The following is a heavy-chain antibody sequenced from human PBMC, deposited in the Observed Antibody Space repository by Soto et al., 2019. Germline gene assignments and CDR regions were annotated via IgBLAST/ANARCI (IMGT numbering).Heavy chain of an antibody. Sequence: GGSLRLSCAASGFTFSNAWMSWVRQAPGKGLEWVGRIKSKTDGGTTDYAAPVKGRFTISRDDSKNTLYRQMNSLKTEDTAVYYCTTAREEVLRFLEWLPLMDVWGKGTTVTVSS. CDR1: GFTFSNAW. V-gene: IGHV3-15*01. CDR2: IKSKTDGGTT. CDR3: TTAREEVLRFLEWLPLMDV. J-gene: IGHJ6*04. D-gene: IGHD3-3*01.